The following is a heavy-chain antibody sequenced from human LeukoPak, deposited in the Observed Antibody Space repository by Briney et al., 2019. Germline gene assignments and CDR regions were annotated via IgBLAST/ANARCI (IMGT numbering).Heavy chain of an antibody. V-gene: IGHV1-69*05. CDR1: GGTFSSYA. Sequence: SVKVSCKASGGTFSSYAISWVRQAPGQGLEWMGGIIPIFGTANYAQKCQGRVTITTDESTSTAYMELSSLRSEDTAVYYCASYGGNLQIGYWGQGTLVTVSS. D-gene: IGHD4-23*01. J-gene: IGHJ4*02. CDR3: ASYGGNLQIGY. CDR2: IIPIFGTA.